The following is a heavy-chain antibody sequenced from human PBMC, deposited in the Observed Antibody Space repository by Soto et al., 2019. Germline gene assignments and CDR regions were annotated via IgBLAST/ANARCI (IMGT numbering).Heavy chain of an antibody. CDR2: MTPNSGDT. D-gene: IGHD1-20*01. CDR1: GYTFTSYD. V-gene: IGHV1-8*02. CDR3: ARNLYNTGSFDH. J-gene: IGHJ4*02. Sequence: QVQLVQSGAEVKKPGASVKVSCKASGYTFTSYDINWVRQAPGQGLEWVGWMTPNSGDTGYAQTFQGRVTLTRDTSRSTAYMALSSLTSEDTAVYYCARNLYNTGSFDHLGQGTLVTVSS.